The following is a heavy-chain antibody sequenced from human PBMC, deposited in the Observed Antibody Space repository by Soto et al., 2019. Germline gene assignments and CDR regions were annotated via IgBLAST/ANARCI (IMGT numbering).Heavy chain of an antibody. CDR2: IYYSGST. CDR3: ARGTTVIDPYYFDY. CDR1: GGSISSGGYY. J-gene: IGHJ4*02. V-gene: IGHV4-31*03. Sequence: QVQLQESGPGLVKPSQTLSLTCTVSGGSISSGGYYWSWIRQHQGKGLEWIGYIYYSGSTYYNPSLKSRVTISVDTSKNQFSLKLSSVTAADTAVYYCARGTTVIDPYYFDYWGQGTLVTVSS. D-gene: IGHD4-17*01.